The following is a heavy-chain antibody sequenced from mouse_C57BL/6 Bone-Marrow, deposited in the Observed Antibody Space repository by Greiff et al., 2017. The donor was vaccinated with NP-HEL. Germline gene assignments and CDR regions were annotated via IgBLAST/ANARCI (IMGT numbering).Heavy chain of an antibody. Sequence: EVNVVESGGGLVKPGGSLKLSCAASGFTFSSYAMSWVRQTPEKRLEWVATISDGGSYTYYPDNVKGRFTISRDNAKNNLYLQMSHLKSEDTAMYYCARDLGGTGAYWGQGTLVTVSA. CDR3: ARDLGGTGAY. CDR2: ISDGGSYT. CDR1: GFTFSSYA. J-gene: IGHJ3*01. D-gene: IGHD4-1*01. V-gene: IGHV5-4*01.